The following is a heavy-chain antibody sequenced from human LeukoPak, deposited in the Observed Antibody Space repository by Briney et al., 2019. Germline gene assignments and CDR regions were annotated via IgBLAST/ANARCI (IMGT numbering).Heavy chain of an antibody. CDR3: ARDRYYYDSSGYYSAFDT. CDR2: ISSSGSTI. D-gene: IGHD3-22*01. CDR1: GFTFSSYE. J-gene: IGHJ3*02. V-gene: IGHV3-48*03. Sequence: GGSLRLSCAASGFTFSSYEMHWVRQAPGKGLEWVSYISSSGSTIYYADSVKGRFTISRDNAKNSLYLQMNSLRAEDTAVYYCARDRYYYDSSGYYSAFDTWGQGTMVTVSS.